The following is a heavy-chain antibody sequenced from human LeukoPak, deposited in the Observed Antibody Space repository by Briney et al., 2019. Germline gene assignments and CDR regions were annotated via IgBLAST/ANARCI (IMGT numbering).Heavy chain of an antibody. CDR3: ARADYGDYGPDY. D-gene: IGHD4-17*01. J-gene: IGHJ4*02. Sequence: PGGSLRLSCAASGFTFSSYEMNWVRQAPGKGLEWVSYISSSGSTIYYADSVKGRFTISRDNAKNSLYLQMNSLRAEDTAVYYCARADYGDYGPDYWGQGTLVTVSP. CDR1: GFTFSSYE. V-gene: IGHV3-48*03. CDR2: ISSSGSTI.